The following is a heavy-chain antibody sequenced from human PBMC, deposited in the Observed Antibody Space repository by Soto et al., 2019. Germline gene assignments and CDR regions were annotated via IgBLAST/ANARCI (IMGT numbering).Heavy chain of an antibody. V-gene: IGHV1-18*01. CDR2: ISGYNGDT. D-gene: IGHD6-13*01. CDR1: GYSFSSYG. CDR3: ARAEAYSSSWYAMDV. Sequence: QVQLVQSGAEVKQPGASLKVSCKATGYSFSSYGFIWVRQAPGQGLKWMGWISGYNGDTNYARSLQGRATMTTDTSTTTVYMELRGLRPDDTAVYYCARAEAYSSSWYAMDVWGQGTTVTVSS. J-gene: IGHJ6*02.